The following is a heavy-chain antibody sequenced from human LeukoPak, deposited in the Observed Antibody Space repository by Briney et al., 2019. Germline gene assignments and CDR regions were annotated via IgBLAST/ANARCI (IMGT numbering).Heavy chain of an antibody. CDR3: AKMTTVPHDAFDI. J-gene: IGHJ3*02. Sequence: GGSLRLSCAASGFTFSSYWMHWVRQAPGKGLVWVSRINSDGSSTSYADSVKGRFTISRDNAKNTLYLQMNSLRAEDTAVYYCAKMTTVPHDAFDIWGQGTMVTVSS. CDR2: INSDGSST. D-gene: IGHD4-17*01. CDR1: GFTFSSYW. V-gene: IGHV3-74*01.